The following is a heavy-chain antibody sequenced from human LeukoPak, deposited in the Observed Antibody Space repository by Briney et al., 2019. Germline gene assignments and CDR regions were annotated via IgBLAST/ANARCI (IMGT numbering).Heavy chain of an antibody. V-gene: IGHV3-23*01. CDR3: AKTPYGSGSYYLDY. Sequence: GGSLRLSCAASGLTFSSYAMSWVRQAPGKGPEWVSSISGSGGSTYYADSVKGRFTISRDNSKNTLYLQMNSLRAEDTAVYYCAKTPYGSGSYYLDYWGQGTLVTVSS. CDR2: ISGSGGST. D-gene: IGHD3-10*01. J-gene: IGHJ4*02. CDR1: GLTFSSYA.